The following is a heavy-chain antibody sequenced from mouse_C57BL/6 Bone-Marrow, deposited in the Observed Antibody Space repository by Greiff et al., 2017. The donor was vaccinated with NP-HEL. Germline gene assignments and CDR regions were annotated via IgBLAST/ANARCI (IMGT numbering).Heavy chain of an antibody. V-gene: IGHV14-4*01. D-gene: IGHD1-1*01. CDR3: TTCGSSAYAMDY. J-gene: IGHJ4*01. CDR2: IDPENGDT. CDR1: GFNINDDY. Sequence: VQLKQSGAELVRPGASVKLSCTVSGFNINDDYMHWVKQRPEQGLEWIGWIDPENGDTEYDSKFQGKATLTADTSSNTAYLQLSSLTSEDTAVYYCTTCGSSAYAMDYGGQGTSVTVSS.